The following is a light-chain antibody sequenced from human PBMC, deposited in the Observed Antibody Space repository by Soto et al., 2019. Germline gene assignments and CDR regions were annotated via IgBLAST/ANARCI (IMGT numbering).Light chain of an antibody. CDR1: SSDVGGYNY. Sequence: QSALTQPRSVSGSPGQSVTISCTGTSSDVGGYNYVSWYQQHPGKAPKVMIYDVSERPSGVPDRFSGSKSGNTASLTISGLQAEDEADYYCCSYAGSPRYVLGTGTKLTFL. V-gene: IGLV2-11*01. CDR3: CSYAGSPRYV. CDR2: DVS. J-gene: IGLJ1*01.